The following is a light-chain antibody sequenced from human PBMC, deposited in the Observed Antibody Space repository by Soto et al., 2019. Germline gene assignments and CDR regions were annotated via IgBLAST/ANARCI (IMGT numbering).Light chain of an antibody. V-gene: IGLV2-14*03. CDR2: NVY. CDR3: SSYTISRTYV. CDR1: NSDVGSYNY. Sequence: QSVRTQPASVSGSPGQSITISCTGTNSDVGSYNYASWHQQHPGKAPKLMIYNVYDRPSGISNRFSGSKSGNTASLTISGLQGEDEAGYYCSSYTISRTYVFGTGTKV. J-gene: IGLJ1*01.